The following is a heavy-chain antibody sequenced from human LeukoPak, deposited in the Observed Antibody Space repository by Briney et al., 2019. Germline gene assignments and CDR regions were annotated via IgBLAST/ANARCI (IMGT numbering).Heavy chain of an antibody. D-gene: IGHD7-27*01. Sequence: SETLSRTATDSGYSSSTGYYWDWVRQPPGKGLGWVGTIYYSGSTYYNPSFKSRVIRAVDTSKNQFSLKLSSVPAADTAVSYCARLLTGWFAPWGQGTLVTVSS. CDR3: ARLLTGWFAP. V-gene: IGHV4-38-2*02. CDR2: IYYSGST. J-gene: IGHJ5*02. CDR1: GYSSSTGYY.